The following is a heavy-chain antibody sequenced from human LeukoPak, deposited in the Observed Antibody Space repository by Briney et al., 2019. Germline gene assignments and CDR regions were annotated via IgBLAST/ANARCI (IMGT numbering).Heavy chain of an antibody. J-gene: IGHJ4*02. V-gene: IGHV4-59*01. D-gene: IGHD4-17*01. CDR1: GDSMTGYY. Sequence: SETLSLTCSVSGDSMTGYYWSWIRQPPGKGLEWIGYIYYTGTTNYNPSLKSRVTISVDTSKNQFSLRPTSVTAADTAVYFCARDFDGDYGARWGQGILVSVSP. CDR2: IYYTGTT. CDR3: ARDFDGDYGAR.